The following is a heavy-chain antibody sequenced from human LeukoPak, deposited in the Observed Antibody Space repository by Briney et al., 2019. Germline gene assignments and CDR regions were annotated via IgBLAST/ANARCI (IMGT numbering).Heavy chain of an antibody. CDR2: IRYDGSNI. CDR1: GFAFSRYG. D-gene: IGHD2-2*02. Sequence: GGSLRLSCAASGFAFSRYGMHWVRQAPGKGLEWVAFIRYDGSNIHYADSVKGRFTISRDNSKNILYLQMNSLRAEDTAVYYCAKDPPRAGYCSSTSCYTGYYFDYWGQGTLVTVSS. V-gene: IGHV3-30*02. CDR3: AKDPPRAGYCSSTSCYTGYYFDY. J-gene: IGHJ4*02.